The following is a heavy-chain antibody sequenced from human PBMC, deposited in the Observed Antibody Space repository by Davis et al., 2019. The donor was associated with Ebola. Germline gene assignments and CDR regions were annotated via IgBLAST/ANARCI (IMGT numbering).Heavy chain of an antibody. V-gene: IGHV3-49*04. CDR3: TRRGTVVTPDY. D-gene: IGHD4-23*01. Sequence: GESLKISCRGSGFTFGAYAMSWVRQAPGKGLEWVGFMRSKGFGGTTEYAASVKGRFTISRDDSKGIAYLQMNSLTTEDTAVYYCTRRGTVVTPDYWGQGTLVTVSS. CDR2: MRSKGFGGTT. CDR1: GFTFGAYA. J-gene: IGHJ4*02.